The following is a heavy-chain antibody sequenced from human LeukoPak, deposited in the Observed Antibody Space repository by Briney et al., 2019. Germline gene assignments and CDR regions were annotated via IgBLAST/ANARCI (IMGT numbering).Heavy chain of an antibody. CDR1: GGSFSGYY. J-gene: IGHJ4*02. CDR3: ARLGYCSSTSCYVFDY. D-gene: IGHD2-2*01. CDR2: INHSGST. V-gene: IGHV4-34*01. Sequence: SETLSLTCAVYGGSFSGYYWSWLRQPPGKGLEWIGEINHSGSTNYNPSLKSRVTISVDTSKNQFSLKLSSVTAADTAVYYCARLGYCSSTSCYVFDYWGQGTLVTVSS.